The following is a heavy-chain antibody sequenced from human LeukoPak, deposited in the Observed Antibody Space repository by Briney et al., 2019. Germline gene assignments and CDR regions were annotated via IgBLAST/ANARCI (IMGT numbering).Heavy chain of an antibody. J-gene: IGHJ4*02. CDR3: ARGPYDSYFDY. V-gene: IGHV3-48*03. D-gene: IGHD5-12*01. Sequence: GGSLRLSCAASGFTFSGYEMNWVRQAPGKGLEWVSYSSSSGSTTYYADSVKGRFSISGDNAKNSLYLQMNSLRAEDTAVYYCARGPYDSYFDYWGQGTLVTVSS. CDR2: SSSSGSTT. CDR1: GFTFSGYE.